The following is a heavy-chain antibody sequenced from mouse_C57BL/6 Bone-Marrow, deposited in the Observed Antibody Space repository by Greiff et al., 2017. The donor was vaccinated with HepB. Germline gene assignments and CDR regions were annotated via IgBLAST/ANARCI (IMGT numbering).Heavy chain of an antibody. CDR2: INPGSGGT. CDR3: ARGLLLRSWFAY. V-gene: IGHV1-54*01. D-gene: IGHD1-1*01. CDR1: GYAFTNYL. J-gene: IGHJ3*01. Sequence: VHLVESGAELVRPGTSVKVSCKASGYAFTNYLIEWVKQRPGQGLEWIGVINPGSGGTNYNEKFKGKATLTADKSSSTAYMQLSSLTSEDSAVYFCARGLLLRSWFAYWGQGTLVTVSA.